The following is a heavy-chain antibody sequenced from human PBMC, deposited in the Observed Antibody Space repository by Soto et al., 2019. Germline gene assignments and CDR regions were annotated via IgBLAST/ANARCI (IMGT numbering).Heavy chain of an antibody. CDR2: IFYTGSGST. V-gene: IGHV4-59*01. CDR1: DGSISSYY. D-gene: IGHD3-16*01. J-gene: IGHJ6*02. CDR3: ARVRYELGVRYYFYGMDV. Sequence: SETLSLTCTVSDGSISSYYWSWIRQPPGKGLEWIGYIFYTGSGSTNYNPSLKSRVTISVDTSMNQFPLKLRSMTAADTAVYYCARVRYELGVRYYFYGMDVWGQGTTVTVSS.